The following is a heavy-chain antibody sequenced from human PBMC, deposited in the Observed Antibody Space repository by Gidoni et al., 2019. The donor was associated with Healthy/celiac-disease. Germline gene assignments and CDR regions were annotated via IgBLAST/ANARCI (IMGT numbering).Heavy chain of an antibody. V-gene: IGHV3-33*01. J-gene: IGHJ4*02. CDR2: IWYDGSNK. CDR3: ASMGDGYGGFDY. CDR1: GFPFSSHG. Sequence: QVQLVESGGGVVQPGRSLRLSCAASGFPFSSHGMHWVRQAPGKGLEWVAVIWYDGSNKYYADSVKGRFTISRDNSKNTLYLQMNSLRAEDTAVYYCASMGDGYGGFDYWGQGTLVTVSS. D-gene: IGHD5-12*01.